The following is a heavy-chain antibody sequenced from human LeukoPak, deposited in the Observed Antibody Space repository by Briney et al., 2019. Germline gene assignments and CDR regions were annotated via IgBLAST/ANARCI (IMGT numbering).Heavy chain of an antibody. CDR3: ARYYYGSGSYYNRFSPEVLVFDP. D-gene: IGHD3-10*01. V-gene: IGHV4-34*01. CDR1: GGSFSGYY. J-gene: IGHJ5*02. CDR2: INHSGST. Sequence: SETLSLTCAVYGGSFSGYYWSWIRQPPGKGLEWIGEINHSGSTNYNPSLKSRATISVDTSKNQFSLKLSSVTAADTAVYYCARYYYGSGSYYNRFSPEVLVFDPWGQGTLVTVSS.